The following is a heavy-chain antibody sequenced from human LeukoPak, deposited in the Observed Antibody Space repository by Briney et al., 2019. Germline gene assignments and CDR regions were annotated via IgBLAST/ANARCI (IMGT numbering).Heavy chain of an antibody. CDR3: ARARVATVTTAWFDP. V-gene: IGHV4-61*02. Sequence: SETLSLTCTVSGGSISSSSYYWSWIRQPAGKGLEWIGRIYTSGSTNYNPSLKSRVTISVDTSKNQFSLKLTSVTAADTAVYYCARARVATVTTAWFDPWGQGTLVTVSS. D-gene: IGHD4-17*01. CDR2: IYTSGST. J-gene: IGHJ5*02. CDR1: GGSISSSSYY.